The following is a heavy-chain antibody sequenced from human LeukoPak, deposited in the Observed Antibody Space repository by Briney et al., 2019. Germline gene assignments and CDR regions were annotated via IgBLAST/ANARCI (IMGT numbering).Heavy chain of an antibody. CDR1: GFTFSSYA. CDR3: ARDKSVYYDTSGSRFDY. V-gene: IGHV3-30-3*01. J-gene: IGHJ4*02. Sequence: GGSLRLSCAASGFTFSSYAMHWVRQAPGKGLEWVAVISYDGSNKYYADSVKGRFTISRDNAKNSLYLQMNSLRAEDTAVYYCARDKSVYYDTSGSRFDYWGQGTLVTVSS. D-gene: IGHD3-22*01. CDR2: ISYDGSNK.